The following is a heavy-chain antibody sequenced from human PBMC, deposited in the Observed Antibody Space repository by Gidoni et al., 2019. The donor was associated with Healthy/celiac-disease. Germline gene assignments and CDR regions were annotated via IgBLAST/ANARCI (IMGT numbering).Heavy chain of an antibody. V-gene: IGHV3-30*18. Sequence: QVQLVESGGGVVEPRRYLRLSCAASGFTFSSYGMNWVRQAPGTGLEWVAVISYDGSNKYYADPVKGRFTISRDNSNNTLYLQMNSLRAEDTAVYYCAKDKNIVATMLFDYWGQGTLVTVSS. CDR1: GFTFSSYG. CDR2: ISYDGSNK. J-gene: IGHJ4*02. CDR3: AKDKNIVATMLFDY. D-gene: IGHD5-12*01.